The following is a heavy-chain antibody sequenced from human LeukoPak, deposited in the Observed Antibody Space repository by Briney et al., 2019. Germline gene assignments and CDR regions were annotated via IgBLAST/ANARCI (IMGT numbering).Heavy chain of an antibody. J-gene: IGHJ4*02. CDR3: ARGSKAGYGDSYYFDY. V-gene: IGHV3-66*01. Sequence: GGSLRLSCAASGFTFSSYGMHWVRQAPGKGLEWVSVIYSGGSTYYADSVKGRFTISRDNSKNTLHLQMNSLRAEDTAVYYCARGSKAGYGDSYYFDYWGQGTLVTVSS. CDR1: GFTFSSYG. D-gene: IGHD4-17*01. CDR2: IYSGGST.